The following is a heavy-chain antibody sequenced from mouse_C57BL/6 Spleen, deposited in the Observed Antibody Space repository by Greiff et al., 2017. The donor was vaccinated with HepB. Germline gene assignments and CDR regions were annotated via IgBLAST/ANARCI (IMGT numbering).Heavy chain of an antibody. D-gene: IGHD1-1*01. CDR3: ARLSYYYGGETWFAY. V-gene: IGHV1-69*01. CDR1: GYTFTSYW. Sequence: QVQLQQPGAELVMPGASVKLSCKASGYTFTSYWMHWVKQRPGQGLEWIGEIDPSDSYTNYNQKFKGKSTLTVDKSSSTAYMQLSSLTSEDSAVYYCARLSYYYGGETWFAYWGQGTLVTVSA. CDR2: IDPSDSYT. J-gene: IGHJ3*01.